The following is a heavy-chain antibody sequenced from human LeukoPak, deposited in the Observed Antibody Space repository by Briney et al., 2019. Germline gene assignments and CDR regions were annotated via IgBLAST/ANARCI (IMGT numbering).Heavy chain of an antibody. CDR1: GGTFSSYA. V-gene: IGHV1-69*01. J-gene: IGHJ4*02. CDR3: ARGYDFWSGYDGTYYFDY. D-gene: IGHD3-3*01. CDR2: IIPIFGTA. Sequence: ASVKVSCQASGGTFSSYAISWVRPAPGQGLEWMGGIIPIFGTANYAQKFQGRVTITADESTSTAYMELSSLRSEDTAVYYCARGYDFWSGYDGTYYFDYWGQGTLVTVSS.